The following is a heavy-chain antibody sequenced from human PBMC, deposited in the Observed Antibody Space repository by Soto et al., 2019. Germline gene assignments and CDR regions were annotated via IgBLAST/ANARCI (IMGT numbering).Heavy chain of an antibody. Sequence: GGSLRLSCAASGFTFSSYSMNWVRQAPGKGLEWVSYISSSSSTIYYADSVKVRFTISRDNAKNSLYLQMNSLRDEDTAVYYCARVWGPMARKTKQPAYYYYGMDVWGQGTTVTVSS. D-gene: IGHD3-16*01. CDR3: ARVWGPMARKTKQPAYYYYGMDV. J-gene: IGHJ6*02. CDR1: GFTFSSYS. CDR2: ISSSSSTI. V-gene: IGHV3-48*02.